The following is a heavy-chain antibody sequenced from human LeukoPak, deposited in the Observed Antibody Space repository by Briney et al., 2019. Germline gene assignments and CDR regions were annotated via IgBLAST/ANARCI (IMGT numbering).Heavy chain of an antibody. V-gene: IGHV3-23*01. CDR1: GFTFSSYA. Sequence: PGGSLRLSCAASGFTFSSYAMSWVRQAPGEGLEWVSAISGSGGSTYYADSVKGRFTISRDNSKNTLYLQMNSLRAEDTAVYYCATTSYSNYGSLDYWGQGTLVTVSS. CDR2: ISGSGGST. CDR3: ATTSYSNYGSLDY. J-gene: IGHJ4*02. D-gene: IGHD4-11*01.